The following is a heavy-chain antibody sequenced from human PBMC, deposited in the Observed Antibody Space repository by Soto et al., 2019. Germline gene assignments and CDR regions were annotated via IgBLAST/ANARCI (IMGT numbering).Heavy chain of an antibody. V-gene: IGHV3-9*01. Sequence: AGGSMRVSYAASGFNCVDYAIHCVRQAPGKGLEWVSGISWNSGSIGYADSVKGRFTISRDNAKNSLYLQMNSLRAEDTALYYCAKVANGDYFFDYWGQGTLVTVSS. D-gene: IGHD4-17*01. CDR2: ISWNSGSI. J-gene: IGHJ4*02. CDR3: AKVANGDYFFDY. CDR1: GFNCVDYA.